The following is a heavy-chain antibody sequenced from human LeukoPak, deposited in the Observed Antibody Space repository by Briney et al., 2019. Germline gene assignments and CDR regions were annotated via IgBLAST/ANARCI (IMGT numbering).Heavy chain of an antibody. CDR1: GGSISSSSYY. J-gene: IGHJ6*02. D-gene: IGHD3-22*01. V-gene: IGHV4-39*07. Sequence: SETLSLTCTVSGGSISSSSYYWGWIRQPPGKGLEWIGSIYYSGSTYYNPSLKSRVTISVDTSKNQFSLKLSSVTAADTAVYYCARDRIGVIETVVGGFLFPPRTDTRYYYYGMDVWGQGTTVTVSS. CDR2: IYYSGST. CDR3: ARDRIGVIETVVGGFLFPPRTDTRYYYYGMDV.